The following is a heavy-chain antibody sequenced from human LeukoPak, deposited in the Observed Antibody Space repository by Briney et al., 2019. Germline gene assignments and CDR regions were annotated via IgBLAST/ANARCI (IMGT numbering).Heavy chain of an antibody. V-gene: IGHV4-61*01. D-gene: IGHD3-3*01. CDR3: ARSYYDFWSGSYYYYMDV. CDR2: ISNSGST. J-gene: IGHJ6*03. Sequence: PPETLSLTCTVSGDSVSSGSHYWSWIRQPPGKGLECIGYISNSGSTNYNPSLKSRVTISVDTSKNQLSLNLNSVTAADTAVYYCARSYYDFWSGSYYYYMDVWGKGTTVTVSS. CDR1: GDSVSSGSHY.